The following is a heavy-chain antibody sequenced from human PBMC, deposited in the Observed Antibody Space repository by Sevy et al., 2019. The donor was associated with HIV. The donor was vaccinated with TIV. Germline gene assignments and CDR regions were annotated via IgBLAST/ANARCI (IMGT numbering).Heavy chain of an antibody. V-gene: IGHV1-8*01. CDR1: GYTFTSYD. CDR3: AVLWFGELSRYYYYYGMDV. D-gene: IGHD3-10*01. J-gene: IGHJ6*02. Sequence: ASVKVSCKASGYTFTSYDINWVRQATGQGLEWMGWMNPNSGNTGYGQKFQGWVTMTRNTSISTAYMELSSLRSEDTAVYYCAVLWFGELSRYYYYYGMDVWGQRTTVTVSS. CDR2: MNPNSGNT.